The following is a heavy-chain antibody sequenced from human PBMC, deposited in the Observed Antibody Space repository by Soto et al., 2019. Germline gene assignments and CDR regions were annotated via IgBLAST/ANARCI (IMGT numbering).Heavy chain of an antibody. V-gene: IGHV3-9*01. CDR2: ISCNSGSI. CDR3: AKDIAGGYAGYDSFTSFDS. D-gene: IGHD5-12*01. Sequence: EVQLVEPGGGLVQPGRSLRLSCAASGFTFDDYAMHWVRQAPGKGLEWVSGISCNSGSIGYADSVKGRFTISRDNAKNSLYLQMNSLRAEDTALYYCAKDIAGGYAGYDSFTSFDSWGQGTLVTVSS. CDR1: GFTFDDYA. J-gene: IGHJ4*02.